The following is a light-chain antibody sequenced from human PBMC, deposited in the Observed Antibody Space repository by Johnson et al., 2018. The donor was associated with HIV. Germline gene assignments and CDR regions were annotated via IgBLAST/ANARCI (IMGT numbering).Light chain of an antibody. CDR1: SSDMGNYA. CDR2: ENN. CDR3: GTWDSSLSAGGV. V-gene: IGLV1-51*02. J-gene: IGLJ1*01. Sequence: QSVLTQPPSMSAAPGQKVTISCSGSSSDMGNYAVSWYQQLPGTAPKLLIFENNERPSGIPDRFSGSKSGPSATLGITGLQPGDEADYYCGTWDSSLSAGGVFGTGTKVTVL.